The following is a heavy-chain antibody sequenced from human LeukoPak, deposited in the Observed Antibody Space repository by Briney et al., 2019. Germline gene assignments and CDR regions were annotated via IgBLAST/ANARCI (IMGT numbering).Heavy chain of an antibody. CDR2: ISYDGSNK. D-gene: IGHD6-13*01. CDR3: VKRTGYSSSWYWVFDY. J-gene: IGHJ4*02. Sequence: HSGGSLRLSCAASGFTFSSYAMHWVRQAPGKGLEWVAVISYDGSNKYYADSVKGRFTISRDNSKNTLYLQMSSLRAEDTAVYYCVKRTGYSSSWYWVFDYWGQGTLVTVSS. V-gene: IGHV3-30-3*02. CDR1: GFTFSSYA.